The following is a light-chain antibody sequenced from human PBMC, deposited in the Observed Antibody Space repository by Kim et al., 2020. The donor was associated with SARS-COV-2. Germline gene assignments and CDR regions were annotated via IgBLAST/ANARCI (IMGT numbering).Light chain of an antibody. CDR2: KAS. V-gene: IGKV1-5*03. CDR3: QQYQSYWT. CDR1: QSSSSW. Sequence: DIQMTQSPSTLSASVGDRVTITCRASQSSSSWLAWYQQKPGKAPKVLIYKASTLQSGVPSRFSGSGSGTEFTLTISSLQPDDFATYYCQQYQSYWTFGQGTKVDIK. J-gene: IGKJ1*01.